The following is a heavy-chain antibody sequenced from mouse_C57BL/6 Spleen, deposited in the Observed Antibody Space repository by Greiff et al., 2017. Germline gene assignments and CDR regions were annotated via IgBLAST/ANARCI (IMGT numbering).Heavy chain of an antibody. D-gene: IGHD2-1*01. J-gene: IGHJ4*01. CDR2: IHPNSGST. V-gene: IGHV1-64*01. Sequence: QVQLQQPGAELVKPGASVKLSCKASGYTFTSYWMHWVKQRPGQGLEWIGMIHPNSGSTNYNEKFKSKATLTVDKSSSTAYMQLSSLTSEDSAVYYCARIYGNYPYAMDYWGQGTSVTVSS. CDR3: ARIYGNYPYAMDY. CDR1: GYTFTSYW.